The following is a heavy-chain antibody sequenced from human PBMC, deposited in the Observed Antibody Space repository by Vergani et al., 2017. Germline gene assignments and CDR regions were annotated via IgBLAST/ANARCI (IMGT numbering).Heavy chain of an antibody. Sequence: QVQLVESGGGVVQPGRSLRLSCAASGFTFSSYGMHWVRQAPGKGLEWVAVISYDGSNKYFADSVKGRFTISRDNSKNTLYLQMNSLRAEDTAVYYCAKGLRFLEWTPFSYMDVWGKGTTVTVSS. CDR1: GFTFSSYG. CDR2: ISYDGSNK. V-gene: IGHV3-30*18. J-gene: IGHJ6*03. CDR3: AKGLRFLEWTPFSYMDV. D-gene: IGHD3-3*01.